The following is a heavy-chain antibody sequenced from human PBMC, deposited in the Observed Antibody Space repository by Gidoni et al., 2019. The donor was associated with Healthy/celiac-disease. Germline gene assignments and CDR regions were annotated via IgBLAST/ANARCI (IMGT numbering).Heavy chain of an antibody. J-gene: IGHJ4*02. V-gene: IGHV3-30*03. CDR3: ARDGAARPFFRYYFDY. CDR2: ISYDGSNK. D-gene: IGHD6-6*01. Sequence: EWVAVISYDGSNKYYADSVKGRFTISRDNSKNTLYLQMNSLRAEDTAVYYFARDGAARPFFRYYFDYWGQGTLVTVSS.